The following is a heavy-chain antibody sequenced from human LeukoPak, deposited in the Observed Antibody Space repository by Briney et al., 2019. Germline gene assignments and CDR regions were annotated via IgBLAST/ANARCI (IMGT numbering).Heavy chain of an antibody. J-gene: IGHJ4*02. D-gene: IGHD1-26*01. V-gene: IGHV4-59*01. CDR3: ASYLIVGATYYFDY. Sequence: SETLSLTCTVSGGSISSYYWGWIRQPPGRGLEWIGYIYYSGSTNYNPSLKSRVTISVDTSKNQFSLKLSSVTAAGTAVYYCASYLIVGATYYFDYWGQGTLVTVSS. CDR1: GGSISSYY. CDR2: IYYSGST.